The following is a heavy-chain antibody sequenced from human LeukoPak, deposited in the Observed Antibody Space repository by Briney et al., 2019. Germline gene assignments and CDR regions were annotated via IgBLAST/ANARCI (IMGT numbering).Heavy chain of an antibody. V-gene: IGHV1-46*01. Sequence: ASVKVSCKASGYTFTSHYMHWVRQAPGQGLGWMGTINPSGGSTTYAQKFQGRVTMTRDMSTSTLYMELNSLRSEDTAVYYCTTDLGGGGIVTLDYWGQGTLVTVSS. CDR1: GYTFTSHY. CDR3: TTDLGGGGIVTLDY. D-gene: IGHD3-16*01. J-gene: IGHJ4*02. CDR2: INPSGGST.